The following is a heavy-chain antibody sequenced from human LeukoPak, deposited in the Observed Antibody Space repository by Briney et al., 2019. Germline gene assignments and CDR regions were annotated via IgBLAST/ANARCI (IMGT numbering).Heavy chain of an antibody. CDR3: ARGPYSSGSDEYWFDS. CDR1: GYTFTGYY. D-gene: IGHD6-19*01. CDR2: INPNSGGT. Sequence: VASVKVSCKASGYTFTGYYMHWVRQAPGQGLEWMGWINPNSGGTNYAQKFQGWVTMTRDTSISTAYMELSRLRSDDTAVYYCARGPYSSGSDEYWFDSWGQGTLVTVSS. J-gene: IGHJ5*01. V-gene: IGHV1-2*04.